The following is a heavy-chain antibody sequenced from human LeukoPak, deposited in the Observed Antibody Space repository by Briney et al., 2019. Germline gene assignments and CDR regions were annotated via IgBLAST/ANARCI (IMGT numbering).Heavy chain of an antibody. CDR3: ARELSFGQLVRPFDY. Sequence: EASVKVSCKASGGTFSSYAISWVRQAPGQGLEWMGGIIPIFGTANYAQKFQGRVTIAADESTSTAYMELSSLRSEDTAVYYCARELSFGQLVRPFDYWGQGTLVTVSS. V-gene: IGHV1-69*01. CDR1: GGTFSSYA. D-gene: IGHD6-6*01. CDR2: IIPIFGTA. J-gene: IGHJ4*02.